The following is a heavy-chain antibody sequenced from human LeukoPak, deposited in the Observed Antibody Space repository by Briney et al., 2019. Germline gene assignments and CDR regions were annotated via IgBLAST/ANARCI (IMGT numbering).Heavy chain of an antibody. Sequence: ASVTVSFKSSGYTFTSYDINWVRQATGQGREWMGWMNPNSGNTSYPQKFQGRVTMTRNTSISTAYMELSSLRSEDTAVYYCARVGTMVRGVKRAYYFDYWGQGTLVTVSS. CDR1: GYTFTSYD. CDR3: ARVGTMVRGVKRAYYFDY. J-gene: IGHJ4*02. D-gene: IGHD3-10*01. V-gene: IGHV1-8*02. CDR2: MNPNSGNT.